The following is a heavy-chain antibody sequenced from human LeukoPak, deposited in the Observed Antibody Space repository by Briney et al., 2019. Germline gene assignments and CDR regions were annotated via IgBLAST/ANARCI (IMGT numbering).Heavy chain of an antibody. CDR2: IRSKAYGGTT. CDR3: TRGELRDILTGLLDY. J-gene: IGHJ4*02. V-gene: IGHV3-49*04. D-gene: IGHD3-9*01. Sequence: GGSLRLSCTASGFTFGDYAMSWVRQAPGKGLEWVGFIRSKAYGGTTEYAASVKGRFTISRDDSKSIAYLQMNSLKTEDTAVYYCTRGELRDILTGLLDYWGQGTLVTVSS. CDR1: GFTFGDYA.